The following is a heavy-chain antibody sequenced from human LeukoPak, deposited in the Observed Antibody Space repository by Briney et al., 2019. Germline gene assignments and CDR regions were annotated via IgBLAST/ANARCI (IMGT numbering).Heavy chain of an antibody. CDR2: IKEDGSDK. Sequence: PGGSLRLSCAASGFTFSSYWMSWVRQAPGKGLEWVANIKEDGSDKYYVESVKGRFTISRDNAKNSLYLQMNSLRAEDTAVYYCARLVANGARDYWGQGTLVTVSS. D-gene: IGHD2-8*01. CDR3: ARLVANGARDY. V-gene: IGHV3-7*01. J-gene: IGHJ4*02. CDR1: GFTFSSYW.